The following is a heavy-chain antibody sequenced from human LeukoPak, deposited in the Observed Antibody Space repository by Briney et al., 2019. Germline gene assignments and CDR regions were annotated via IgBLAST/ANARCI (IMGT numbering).Heavy chain of an antibody. CDR3: ARSVVGATLYYFDY. CDR2: MNPNSGNT. V-gene: IGHV1-8*01. CDR1: GYTFTSYD. J-gene: IGHJ4*02. Sequence: ASVKVSCKASGYTFTSYDINWVRQATGQGLEWMGWMNPNSGNTGYAQKFQGRVTMTRNTSISTAYMELSSLRSEDTAVYYCARSVVGATLYYFDYWGQGTLVTVSS. D-gene: IGHD1-26*01.